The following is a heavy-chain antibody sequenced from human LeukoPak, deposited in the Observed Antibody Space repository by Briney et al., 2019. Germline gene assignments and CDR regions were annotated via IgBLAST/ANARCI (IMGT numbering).Heavy chain of an antibody. J-gene: IGHJ4*02. CDR2: INPNSGGT. V-gene: IGHV1-2*02. Sequence: ATVKVSCKASGYTFTSYGISWVRQAPGQGLEGMGWINPNSGGTNYAQKFQGRVTMTRDTSISTAYMELSRLRSDDTAVYYCARGISRKYSSSSLGYWGQGTLVTVSS. CDR1: GYTFTSYG. CDR3: ARGISRKYSSSSLGY. D-gene: IGHD6-6*01.